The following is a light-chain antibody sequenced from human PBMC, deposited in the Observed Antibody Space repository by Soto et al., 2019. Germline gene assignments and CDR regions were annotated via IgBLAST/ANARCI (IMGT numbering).Light chain of an antibody. CDR2: GAS. V-gene: IGKV1-5*01. CDR1: QSISTS. Sequence: DIQMTQSPSTLSASVGDTVTITCRASQSISTSLAWYQQKPGKAPNLLISGASTLEEGVPSRFRGSGSGTEFTLTITSLQTDAFATYYCQQYITYSTFGQGTRVEIE. J-gene: IGKJ1*01. CDR3: QQYITYST.